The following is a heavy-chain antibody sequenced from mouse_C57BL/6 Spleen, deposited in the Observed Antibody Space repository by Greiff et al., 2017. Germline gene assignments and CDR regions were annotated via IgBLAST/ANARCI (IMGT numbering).Heavy chain of an antibody. Sequence: QVQLQQSGAELVRPGSSVKLSCKASGYTFTSYWMHWVKQRPIQGLEWIGNIDPSDSETHYNQKFKDKATLTVDKSSSTAYMQLSSLTSEDSAVXYCARGGNYEGGYAMDYWGQGTSVTVSS. J-gene: IGHJ4*01. D-gene: IGHD2-1*01. CDR2: IDPSDSET. CDR1: GYTFTSYW. V-gene: IGHV1-52*01. CDR3: ARGGNYEGGYAMDY.